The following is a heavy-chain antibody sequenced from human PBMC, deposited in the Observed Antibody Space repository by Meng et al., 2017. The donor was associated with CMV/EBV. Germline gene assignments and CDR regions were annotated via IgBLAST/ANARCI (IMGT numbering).Heavy chain of an antibody. Sequence: ASVQVSCKASGYTFTSYDINWVRQATGQGLEWMGWMNPNSGNTGYAQKFQGRVTITRNTSLSTAYMELSSLRSEDTAVYYCARVVPLVGASYRSDYWGQGTLVTVSS. D-gene: IGHD1-26*01. CDR3: ARVVPLVGASYRSDY. V-gene: IGHV1-8*03. J-gene: IGHJ4*02. CDR1: GYTFTSYD. CDR2: MNPNSGNT.